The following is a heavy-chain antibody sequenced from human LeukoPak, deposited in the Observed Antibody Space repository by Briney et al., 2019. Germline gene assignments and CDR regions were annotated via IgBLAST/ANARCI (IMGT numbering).Heavy chain of an antibody. CDR2: MYYSGIS. CDR1: GGSISSGNYN. D-gene: IGHD2-15*01. CDR3: AREVGGGTESDAFDI. Sequence: PSETLSLTCIVSGGSISSGNYNWGWIRQPPGKGLEWIGYMYYSGISAYNPSLKSRVSISVDTSKNQFSLSLNFVTAADTAVYYCAREVGGGTESDAFDIWGQGTMVTVSS. J-gene: IGHJ3*02. V-gene: IGHV4-30-4*08.